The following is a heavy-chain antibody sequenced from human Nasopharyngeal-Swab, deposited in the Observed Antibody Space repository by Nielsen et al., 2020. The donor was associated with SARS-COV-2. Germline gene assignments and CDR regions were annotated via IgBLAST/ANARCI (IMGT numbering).Heavy chain of an antibody. D-gene: IGHD1-7*01. CDR3: ARQELELALRWFDP. CDR2: IYYSGRT. Sequence: SETLSLTCTVSGRSISSSSYYWGWIRQPPGKGLEWIGSIYYSGRTYYNPSLKSRVTISVDTSKNQFSLKLSSVTAADTAVYYCARQELELALRWFDPWGQGTMVTVSS. V-gene: IGHV4-39*01. J-gene: IGHJ5*02. CDR1: GRSISSSSYY.